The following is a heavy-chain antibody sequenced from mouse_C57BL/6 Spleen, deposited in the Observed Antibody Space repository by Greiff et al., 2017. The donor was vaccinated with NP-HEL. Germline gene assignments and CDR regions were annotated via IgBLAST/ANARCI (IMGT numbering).Heavy chain of an antibody. Sequence: DVKLVESGGGLVKPGGSLKLSCAASGFTFSSYTMSWVRQTPEKRLEWVATISGGGGNTYYPDSVKGRFTISRDNAKNTLYLQMSSLRSEDTALYYCARRRLEYFDVWGTGTTVTVSS. CDR2: ISGGGGNT. J-gene: IGHJ1*03. CDR1: GFTFSSYT. V-gene: IGHV5-9*01. CDR3: ARRRLEYFDV. D-gene: IGHD2-13*01.